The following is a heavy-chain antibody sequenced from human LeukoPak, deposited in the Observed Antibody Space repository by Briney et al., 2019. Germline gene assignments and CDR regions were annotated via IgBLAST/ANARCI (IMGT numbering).Heavy chain of an antibody. V-gene: IGHV3-23*01. D-gene: IGHD6-19*01. CDR1: GFTFSSYA. Sequence: GGSLRLSCAASGFTFSSYAMSWVRQAPGKGLEWVSVISGSGGSTYYADSVKGRFTISRDNSKNTLYLQMNSLRADDTAVYYCANSLAVTGLFDYWGQGSLVTVSS. CDR2: ISGSGGST. J-gene: IGHJ4*02. CDR3: ANSLAVTGLFDY.